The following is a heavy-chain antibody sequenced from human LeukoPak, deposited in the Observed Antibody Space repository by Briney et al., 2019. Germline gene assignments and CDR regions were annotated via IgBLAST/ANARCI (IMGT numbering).Heavy chain of an antibody. Sequence: SETLSLTCTVSGGSISSSSYYWGWIREPPGKGLEWLGYIYYSGNTYYNPCLKSRVTIYVDTYKNQFSVKRNSVTAADSAVYYCARHGERITMIVVVSPVDYWGQGTLVTVSS. CDR3: ARHGERITMIVVVSPVDY. V-gene: IGHV4-39*01. J-gene: IGHJ4*02. CDR2: IYYSGNT. CDR1: GGSISSSSYY. D-gene: IGHD3-22*01.